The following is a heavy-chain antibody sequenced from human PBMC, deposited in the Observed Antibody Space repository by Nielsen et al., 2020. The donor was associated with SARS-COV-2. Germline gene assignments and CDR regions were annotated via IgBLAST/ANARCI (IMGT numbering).Heavy chain of an antibody. CDR3: ARGLVGATTMGYYFDY. V-gene: IGHV1-46*01. CDR2: INPSGGST. Sequence: WVGQAPGQGLEWMGIINPSGGSTSYAQKFQGRVTMTRDTSTSTVYMELSSLRSEDTAVYYCARGLVGATTMGYYFDYWGQGTLVTVSS. J-gene: IGHJ4*02. D-gene: IGHD1-26*01.